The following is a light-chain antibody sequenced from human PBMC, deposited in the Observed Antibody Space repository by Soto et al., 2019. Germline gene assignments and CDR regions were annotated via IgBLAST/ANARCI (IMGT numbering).Light chain of an antibody. CDR2: EGN. Sequence: QSALTQPASVSGSPGQSITISCTGTSSDVGSYDLVSWFQQHPGKAPKLVISEGNKRPSGISYRFSGSKSGNTASLTISGLQAEDEADYYCCSYAGTSPYVFGTGTKVTVL. V-gene: IGLV2-23*01. CDR3: CSYAGTSPYV. J-gene: IGLJ1*01. CDR1: SSDVGSYDL.